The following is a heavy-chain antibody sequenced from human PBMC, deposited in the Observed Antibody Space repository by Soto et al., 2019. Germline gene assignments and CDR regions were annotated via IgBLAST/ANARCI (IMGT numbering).Heavy chain of an antibody. J-gene: IGHJ5*02. V-gene: IGHV4-59*01. Sequence: SETLSLTCTVSGGSITSSYWSWIRQPPGKGLEWIGYIYYSGSTNYNPFLKNRVIISVDTSKNQFSLRLSSVTAADTAVYYCARDAEPAVQWFDPWGQGTLVTVSS. CDR3: ARDAEPAVQWFDP. CDR2: IYYSGST. CDR1: GGSITSSY. D-gene: IGHD2-2*01.